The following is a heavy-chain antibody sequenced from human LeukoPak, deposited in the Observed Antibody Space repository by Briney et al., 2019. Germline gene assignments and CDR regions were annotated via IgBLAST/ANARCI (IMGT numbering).Heavy chain of an antibody. CDR1: GDSVSRSDSC. Sequence: PAETLSLTCSVSGDSVSRSDSCWDWIRQPPGKGLEWIGTIYYSGRTYYSPSLKSRVTMSVDPSNNQFSLTLRPVTAADTAVYYCARRRYYDGSGYLEWGQGTLLSVSS. CDR3: ARRRYYDGSGYLE. CDR2: IYYSGRT. V-gene: IGHV4-39*01. D-gene: IGHD3-22*01. J-gene: IGHJ1*01.